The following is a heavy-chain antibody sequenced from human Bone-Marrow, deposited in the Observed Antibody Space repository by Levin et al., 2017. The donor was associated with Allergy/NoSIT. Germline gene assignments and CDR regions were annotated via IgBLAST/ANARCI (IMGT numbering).Heavy chain of an antibody. J-gene: IGHJ4*02. CDR2: VLHSGTT. V-gene: IGHV4-4*02. CDR1: GDSISNTNW. D-gene: IGHD3/OR15-3a*01. Sequence: SETLSLTCTVSGDSISNTNWWGWVRQPPGKGLEWIGEVLHSGTTNYNPSLESRVTISTDTSNNQFFLRLTAVTAADTAVYFCARFTSRSPQITYGLWDAWGQGTLVIVAS. CDR3: ARFTSRSPQITYGLWDA.